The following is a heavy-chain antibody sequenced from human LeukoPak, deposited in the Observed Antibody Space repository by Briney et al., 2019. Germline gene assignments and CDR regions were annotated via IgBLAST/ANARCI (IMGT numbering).Heavy chain of an antibody. Sequence: ASVKVSCKASGYTFTRFGINWVRQAPGQGLEWMGWINTNTGDPTYAQGFTGRFVFSLDSSVSTAYLQISSLKAEDTAGYFCARESPERYFDYWGQGTLVTVSS. J-gene: IGHJ4*02. D-gene: IGHD1-1*01. CDR2: INTNTGDP. V-gene: IGHV7-4-1*02. CDR1: GYTFTRFG. CDR3: ARESPERYFDY.